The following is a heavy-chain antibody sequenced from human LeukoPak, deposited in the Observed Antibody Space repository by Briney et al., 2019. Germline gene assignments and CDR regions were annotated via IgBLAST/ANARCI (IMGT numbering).Heavy chain of an antibody. Sequence: EPGRSLRLSCAASGFTFSSYGMHWVRQAPGKGLEWVAVIWYDGSNKYYADSVKGRFTISRDNSKNTLYLQMNSLRAEDTAVYYCARGLPRSRPQRIAVADHFDYWGQGTLVTVSS. V-gene: IGHV3-33*01. CDR1: GFTFSSYG. J-gene: IGHJ4*02. D-gene: IGHD6-19*01. CDR2: IWYDGSNK. CDR3: ARGLPRSRPQRIAVADHFDY.